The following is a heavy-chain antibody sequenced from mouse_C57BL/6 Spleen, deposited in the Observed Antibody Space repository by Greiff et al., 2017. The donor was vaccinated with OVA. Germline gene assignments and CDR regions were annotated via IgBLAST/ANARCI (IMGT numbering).Heavy chain of an antibody. V-gene: IGHV1-26*01. Sequence: EVQLQQSGPELVKPGASVKISCKASGYTFTDYYMNWVKQSHGKSLEWIGDINPNNGGTSYNQKFKGKATLTVDKSSSTAYMELRSLTSEDSAVYYCARGGVVHFDYWGQGTTLTVSS. J-gene: IGHJ2*01. CDR2: INPNNGGT. CDR3: ARGGVVHFDY. D-gene: IGHD1-1*01. CDR1: GYTFTDYY.